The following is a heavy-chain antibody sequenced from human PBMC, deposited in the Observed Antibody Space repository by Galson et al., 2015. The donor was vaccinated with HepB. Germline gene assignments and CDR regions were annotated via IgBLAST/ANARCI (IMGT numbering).Heavy chain of an antibody. D-gene: IGHD3-3*01. CDR2: ISYDGSNK. V-gene: IGHV3-30*18. CDR3: AKDPDSPTYYDFWSGYPRHYYGMDV. CDR1: GSTFSSYG. J-gene: IGHJ6*02. Sequence: SLRLSCAASGSTFSSYGMHWVRQAPGQGLEWVAVISYDGSNKYYADSVKGRFTISRDNSKNTLYLQMNSLRAEDTAVYYCAKDPDSPTYYDFWSGYPRHYYGMDVWGQGTTVTVSS.